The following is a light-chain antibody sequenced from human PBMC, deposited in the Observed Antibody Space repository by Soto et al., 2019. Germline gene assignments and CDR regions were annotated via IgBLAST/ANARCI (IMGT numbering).Light chain of an antibody. CDR1: SGDVGGYNY. J-gene: IGLJ2*01. CDR2: EVA. Sequence: QSVVTQPRSVSGSPGQSVTISCTGTSGDVGGYNYVSWYQHHPGKAPKLMIYEVAQRPSGVPDRFSGSKSGNTASLTISGLQAEDEADYYCCSFAGGYTLDVVFGGGTKVTVL. V-gene: IGLV2-11*01. CDR3: CSFAGGYTLDVV.